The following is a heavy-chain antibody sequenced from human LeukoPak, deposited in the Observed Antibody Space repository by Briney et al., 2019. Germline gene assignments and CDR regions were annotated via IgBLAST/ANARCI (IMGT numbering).Heavy chain of an antibody. J-gene: IGHJ1*01. Sequence: GGSLRLSCAASGFTFSDACMSWVRQAPGKGLEWVGRIKSKTDDGTTDNAAPVKGRFTISRDDSKNTLYLQMNSLKTEDTAVYYCTTAMVVTAILYFQHWGQGTLVTVSS. CDR3: TTAMVVTAILYFQH. V-gene: IGHV3-15*01. CDR2: IKSKTDDGTT. CDR1: GFTFSDAC. D-gene: IGHD2-21*02.